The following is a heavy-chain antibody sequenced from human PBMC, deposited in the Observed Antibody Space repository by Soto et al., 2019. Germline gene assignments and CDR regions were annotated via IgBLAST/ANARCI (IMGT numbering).Heavy chain of an antibody. J-gene: IGHJ4*02. D-gene: IGHD6-19*01. CDR2: IYYSGST. Sequence: PSETLSLTCTVSGGSISSYYWSWLRQPPGKGLEWIGYIYYSGSTNYNPSLKSRVTISVDTSKNQFSLKLSSVTAADTAVYYCARTDSSGWYGYWGQGTLVTVSS. V-gene: IGHV4-59*01. CDR1: GGSISSYY. CDR3: ARTDSSGWYGY.